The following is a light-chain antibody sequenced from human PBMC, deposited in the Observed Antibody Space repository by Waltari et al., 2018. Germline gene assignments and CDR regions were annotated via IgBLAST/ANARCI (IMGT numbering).Light chain of an antibody. V-gene: IGLV1-40*01. Sequence: QSVLTQPPSVSGAPGRTVTISCTGRGPTIGAGYAAHWYQVFPRTAPKLLIYGNKNRPSGVPDRFSGSRSGPSASLTITGLQPEDEADYYCQSYDSSLSAYVFGGGTKVTVL. J-gene: IGLJ1*01. CDR2: GNK. CDR1: GPTIGAGYA. CDR3: QSYDSSLSAYV.